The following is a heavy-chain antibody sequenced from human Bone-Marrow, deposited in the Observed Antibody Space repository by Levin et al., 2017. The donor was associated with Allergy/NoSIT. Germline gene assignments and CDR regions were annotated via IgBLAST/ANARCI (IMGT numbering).Heavy chain of an antibody. CDR1: EFIFSNYA. CDR2: ISSTGGNT. Sequence: QRGESLKISCAASEFIFSNYAMTWVRQAPGTGLEWVSSISSTGGNTYYADSVKGRFTISRDNSKNTLYLQMNSLRAEDTAIYYCAKYRNSAQRFFDYWGQGTLVTVSS. CDR3: AKYRNSAQRFFDY. J-gene: IGHJ4*02. V-gene: IGHV3-23*01. D-gene: IGHD4-11*01.